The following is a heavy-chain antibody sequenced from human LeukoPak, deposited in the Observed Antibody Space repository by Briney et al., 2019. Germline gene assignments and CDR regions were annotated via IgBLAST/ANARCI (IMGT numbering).Heavy chain of an antibody. Sequence: PGGSLRLSCAASGFTFSSHTMTWVRQAPGKGLERVSSITGRSSVTYYADSVKGRFTISRDNSRNTVYLQMNSLRGEDTALYYCAARNGGPYYFDYWGRGTLVTVSS. CDR2: ITGRSSVT. CDR1: GFTFSSHT. CDR3: AARNGGPYYFDY. J-gene: IGHJ4*02. D-gene: IGHD7-27*01. V-gene: IGHV3-23*01.